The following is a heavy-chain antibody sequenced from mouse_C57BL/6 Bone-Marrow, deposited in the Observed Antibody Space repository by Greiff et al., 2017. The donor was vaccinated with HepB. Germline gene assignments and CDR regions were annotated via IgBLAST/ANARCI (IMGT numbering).Heavy chain of an antibody. D-gene: IGHD1-1*01. V-gene: IGHV2-9-1*01. Sequence: VQRVESGPGLVAPSQSLSITCTVSGFSLTSYAISWVRQPPGKGLEWLGVIWTGGGTNYNSALKSRLSISKDNSKSQVFLKMNSLQTDDTARYYCATLITTVVGRTCRDYWGQGTSVTVSS. CDR3: ATLITTVVGRTCRDY. CDR2: IWTGGGT. J-gene: IGHJ4*01. CDR1: GFSLTSYA.